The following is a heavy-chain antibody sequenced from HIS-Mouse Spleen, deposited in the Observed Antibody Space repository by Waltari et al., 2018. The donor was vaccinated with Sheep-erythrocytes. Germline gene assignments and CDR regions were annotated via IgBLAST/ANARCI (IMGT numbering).Heavy chain of an antibody. J-gene: IGHJ4*02. Sequence: EVQLVESGGGLVKPGGSLRLSCAASVFTFSSYILYWVRPAPGKGLEWVSSISSSSSYIYYADSVKGRFTISRDNAKNSLYLQMNSLRAEDTAVYYCARVASGATFDYWGQGTLVTVSS. CDR3: ARVASGATFDY. CDR1: VFTFSSYI. CDR2: ISSSSSYI. D-gene: IGHD1-26*01. V-gene: IGHV3-21*01.